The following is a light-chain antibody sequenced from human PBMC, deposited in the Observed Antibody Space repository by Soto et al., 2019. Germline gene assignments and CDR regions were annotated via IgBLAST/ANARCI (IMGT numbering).Light chain of an antibody. CDR1: QEISNY. Sequence: DIQMIQSPSSLSASVGDRVTITCQASQEISNYLNWYQQKTGKAPKLLIYDASNLERGVPSRFSGRGSGTDCNFTISSLQPEDFATYYGQQYDHLPRTFGRGTKVEIK. CDR2: DAS. J-gene: IGKJ1*01. V-gene: IGKV1-33*01. CDR3: QQYDHLPRT.